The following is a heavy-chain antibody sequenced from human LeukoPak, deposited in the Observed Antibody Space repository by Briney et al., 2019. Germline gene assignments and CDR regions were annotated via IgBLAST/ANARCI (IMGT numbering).Heavy chain of an antibody. CDR3: ARESPGASLY. V-gene: IGHV3-21*01. CDR2: IDSGSSYI. Sequence: GGSLRLSCAASGFTFNSYTMNWVRQAPGKGLEWASSIDSGSSYIFYADSVKGRFTISRDNAKSSLFLQMNSLRVEDTAVYYCARESPGASLYWGQGTLVTVSS. CDR1: GFTFNSYT. J-gene: IGHJ4*02.